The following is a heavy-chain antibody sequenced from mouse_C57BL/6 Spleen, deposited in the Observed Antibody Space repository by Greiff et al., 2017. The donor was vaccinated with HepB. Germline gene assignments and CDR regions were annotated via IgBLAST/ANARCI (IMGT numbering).Heavy chain of an antibody. D-gene: IGHD2-3*01. CDR3: AKNKDGSEVFFDY. CDR2: IWRGGST. Sequence: QVQLQQSGPGLVQPSQRLSITCTVSGFSLTSYGVHWVRQSPGKGLEWLGVIWRGGSTDYNAAFMSRLSITKDNSKSQVFFRMNSLQADDTAIYYCAKNKDGSEVFFDYWGQGTTLTVSS. V-gene: IGHV2-5*01. J-gene: IGHJ2*01. CDR1: GFSLTSYG.